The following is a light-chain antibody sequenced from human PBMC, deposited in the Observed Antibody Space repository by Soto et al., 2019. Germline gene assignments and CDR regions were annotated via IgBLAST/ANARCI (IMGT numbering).Light chain of an antibody. V-gene: IGKV3-15*01. CDR2: GAS. CDR1: QSVSSN. CDR3: QQYNNWPPLT. Sequence: EIVMTQSPATLSVSPGERATLSCRASQSVSSNLAWDQQKPGQAPRLLIYGASTTATGIPARFSGSGSGTEFNHTISSLQSEDFAVYYCQQYNNWPPLTFGGGTKVEIK. J-gene: IGKJ4*01.